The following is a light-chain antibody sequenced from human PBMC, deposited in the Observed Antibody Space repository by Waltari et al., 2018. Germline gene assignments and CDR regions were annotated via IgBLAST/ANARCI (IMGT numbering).Light chain of an antibody. CDR1: SSDIGGYNY. V-gene: IGLV2-14*03. CDR2: DVS. Sequence: QTALTQPASVSGSLGQSITISCTGTSSDIGGYNYVSWYQQHPGKAPKLMIYDVSNRPSGFSHRCSGSKSGDTASLTISGLQAEDEADYYCSSYSSISALDVFGTGTKVTVL. CDR3: SSYSSISALDV. J-gene: IGLJ1*01.